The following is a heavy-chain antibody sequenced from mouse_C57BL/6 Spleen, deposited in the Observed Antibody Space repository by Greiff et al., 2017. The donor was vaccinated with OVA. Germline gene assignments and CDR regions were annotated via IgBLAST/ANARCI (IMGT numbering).Heavy chain of an antibody. CDR1: GFTFSDYG. Sequence: VQLKQSGGGLVKPGGSLKLSCAASGFTFSDYGMHWVRQAPVKGLEWVAYISSGSSTIYYADTVKGRFTFSRDNATNTLFMQMTSVRSEDTAIDYCARRAFYGSNYFDYWGQGTTLTVSS. CDR3: ARRAFYGSNYFDY. V-gene: IGHV5-17*01. D-gene: IGHD1-1*01. J-gene: IGHJ2*01. CDR2: ISSGSSTI.